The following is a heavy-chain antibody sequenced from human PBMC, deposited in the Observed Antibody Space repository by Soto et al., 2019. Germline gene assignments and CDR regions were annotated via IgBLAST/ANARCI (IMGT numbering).Heavy chain of an antibody. J-gene: IGHJ5*02. V-gene: IGHV3-23*01. D-gene: IGHD3-22*01. CDR1: GFTFSSYA. CDR2: ISGSGGST. CDR3: ANLFYYYDSSGMNWFDP. Sequence: GGSLRLSCAASGFTFSSYAMSWVRQAPGKGLEWVSAISGSGGSTYYADSVKGRFTISRDNSKNTLYLQMNSLRAEDTAVYYCANLFYYYDSSGMNWFDPWGQGTLVTVSS.